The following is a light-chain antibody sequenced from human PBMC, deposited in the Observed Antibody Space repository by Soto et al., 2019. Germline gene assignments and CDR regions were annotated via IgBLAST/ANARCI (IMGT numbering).Light chain of an antibody. J-gene: IGLJ1*01. V-gene: IGLV2-14*01. CDR1: SSDVGGYNY. CDR3: SSYTSSSTLV. Sequence: QSALTQPASVSGSPGQSITISCTGTSSDVGGYNYVSWYQQHPGKAPKLMIHEVSNRPSGASNRFSGSKSGNTASRTISGLQAEDEADYYCSSYTSSSTLVFGAGTKVTVL. CDR2: EVS.